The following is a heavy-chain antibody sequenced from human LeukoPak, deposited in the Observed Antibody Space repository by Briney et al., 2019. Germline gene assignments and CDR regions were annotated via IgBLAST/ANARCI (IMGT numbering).Heavy chain of an antibody. CDR1: GFPFSSYA. V-gene: IGHV3-23*01. D-gene: IGHD3-9*01. CDR2: ISGSGGST. Sequence: GGSLSLFCAASGFPFSSYAMSWVRQAPGKGLEGVSAISGSGGSTYYADSVRGRFTISRDNSKNTLYLQMNSLRAEDTAVYYCAKGGGGILTGYHDYWGQGTLVTVSS. J-gene: IGHJ4*02. CDR3: AKGGGGILTGYHDY.